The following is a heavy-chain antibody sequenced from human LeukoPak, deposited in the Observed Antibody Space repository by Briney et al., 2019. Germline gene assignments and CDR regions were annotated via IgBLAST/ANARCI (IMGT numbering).Heavy chain of an antibody. CDR1: GYTFTSYY. J-gene: IGHJ4*02. D-gene: IGHD2-15*01. V-gene: IGHV1-46*01. Sequence: ASVKVSCKASGYTFTSYYMYWVRQAPGQGLEWMGIINPSGGSTSYAQKFQGRVTMTRDTSTSTVYMELSSLRSEYTAVYYCARSARDCSGGSCYSDYWGQGTLVTVSS. CDR3: ARSARDCSGGSCYSDY. CDR2: INPSGGST.